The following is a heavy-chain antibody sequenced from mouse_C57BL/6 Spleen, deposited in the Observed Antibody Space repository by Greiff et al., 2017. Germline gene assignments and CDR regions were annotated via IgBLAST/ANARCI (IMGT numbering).Heavy chain of an antibody. J-gene: IGHJ1*03. CDR3: TSRWLLRSYWYFDV. D-gene: IGHD2-3*01. CDR1: GYTFTDYE. Sequence: VHLVESGAELVRPGASVTLSCKASGYTFTDYEMHWVKQTPVHGLEWIGAIDPETGGTAYNQKFKGKAILTADKSSSTAYLELRSLTSEDSAVYYCTSRWLLRSYWYFDVWGTGTTVTVSS. CDR2: IDPETGGT. V-gene: IGHV1-15*01.